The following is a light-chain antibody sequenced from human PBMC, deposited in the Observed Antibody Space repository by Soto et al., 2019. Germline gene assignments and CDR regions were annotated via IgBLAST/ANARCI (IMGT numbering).Light chain of an antibody. V-gene: IGKV3-20*01. J-gene: IGKJ2*01. Sequence: EIVLTQSPGTLSFSPGEIATLSCRASQSVSSSYLAWYQQKPGQAPRLLIYGASSRATGIPDRFSGSGSGTDFTLTISRLEPEDFAVYYCQQYGSSPYTFGQATKLEIK. CDR2: GAS. CDR1: QSVSSSY. CDR3: QQYGSSPYT.